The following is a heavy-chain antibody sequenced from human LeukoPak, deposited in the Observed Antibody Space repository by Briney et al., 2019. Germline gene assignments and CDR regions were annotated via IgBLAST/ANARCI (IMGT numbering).Heavy chain of an antibody. CDR3: ARMIESYGYYYMDV. CDR2: ISAYNGNT. J-gene: IGHJ6*03. V-gene: IGHV1-18*01. CDR1: GYPFTSYG. D-gene: IGHD3-10*01. Sequence: ASVKVSCKASGYPFTSYGISWVRHAPGQGLEWMGWISAYNGNTNYAQKLQGRVTMTTDTSTSTAYMDLRSLRSDDTAVYYCARMIESYGYYYMDVWGKGTTVTVSS.